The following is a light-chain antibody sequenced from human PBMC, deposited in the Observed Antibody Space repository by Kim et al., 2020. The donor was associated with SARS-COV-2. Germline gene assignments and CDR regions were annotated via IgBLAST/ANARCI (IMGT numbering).Light chain of an antibody. V-gene: IGKV1-39*01. Sequence: ASVGARVTITCRASQSIISHLNWYQQKPVKAPKLLIYGASSLQSGIPSRFSGSGSGTDFTLTISSLHPVDFATYYCQQSYSSVLTFGPGTKVDIK. CDR3: QQSYSSVLT. CDR1: QSIISH. J-gene: IGKJ3*01. CDR2: GAS.